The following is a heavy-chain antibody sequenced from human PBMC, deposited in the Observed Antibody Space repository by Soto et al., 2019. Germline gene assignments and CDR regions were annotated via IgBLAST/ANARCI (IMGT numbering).Heavy chain of an antibody. D-gene: IGHD2-15*01. CDR1: GFTVSSHA. Sequence: EVQVLESGGGLVQPGGSLRLSCEGSGFTVSSHAMTWIRQAPGKGPEWVSTITADGGTYYADSVKGRFAMSRDTSESTLYLQMNCVGAEDTAAYYCAPHVSCSGGSCQYDAFAIRGQGTMVTVSS. CDR2: ITADGGT. J-gene: IGHJ3*02. V-gene: IGHV3-23*01. CDR3: APHVSCSGGSCQYDAFAI.